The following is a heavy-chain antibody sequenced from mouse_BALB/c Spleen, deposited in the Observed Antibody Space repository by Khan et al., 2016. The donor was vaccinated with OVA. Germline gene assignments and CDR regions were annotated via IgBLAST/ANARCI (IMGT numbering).Heavy chain of an antibody. CDR3: AREGAYYRSDGWFAY. Sequence: QVQLKQSGTELARPGASVKMSCKASGYTFTSYTMHWVKQRPGQGLEWIGYINPSRGYTNYNQKFKDKATLTADKSSITAYMQLSSLTSEDSAIYYCAREGAYYRSDGWFAYWGQGTLVTVSA. D-gene: IGHD2-14*01. CDR2: INPSRGYT. V-gene: IGHV1-4*01. CDR1: GYTFTSYT. J-gene: IGHJ3*01.